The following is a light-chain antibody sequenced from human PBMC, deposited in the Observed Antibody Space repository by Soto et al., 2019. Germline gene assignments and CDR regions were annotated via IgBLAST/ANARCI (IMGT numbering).Light chain of an antibody. Sequence: EIVLTQSPATLSLSPGERATLSCRASQSVSSYLAWYQQKPGQAPRLLIYDASNRATGIPARFSGSGSGTDSTLTISSLEPEDFAAYYGQQRSNWPLTFGGGTKVYIK. CDR3: QQRSNWPLT. CDR2: DAS. V-gene: IGKV3-11*01. J-gene: IGKJ4*01. CDR1: QSVSSY.